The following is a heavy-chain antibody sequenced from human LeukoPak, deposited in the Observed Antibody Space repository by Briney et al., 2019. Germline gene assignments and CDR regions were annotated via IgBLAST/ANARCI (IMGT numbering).Heavy chain of an antibody. D-gene: IGHD3-10*01. CDR3: ARHPRPDDVLLLFRELSPTLAFHY. CDR1: GYTFTNYG. J-gene: IGHJ4*02. CDR2: ISANNGKT. Sequence: GASVKVSCKASGYTFTNYGISWGRQAPGQGGERMGWISANNGKTNYTQKLQGRVTITTDTSTRTAYLALRLLRSDDTAVYYCARHPRPDDVLLLFRELSPTLAFHYSGQGTLLTVSS. V-gene: IGHV1-18*01.